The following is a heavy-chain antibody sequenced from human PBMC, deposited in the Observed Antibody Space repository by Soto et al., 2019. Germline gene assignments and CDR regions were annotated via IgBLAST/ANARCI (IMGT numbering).Heavy chain of an antibody. J-gene: IGHJ6*02. Sequence: SETLSLTCAVYGGSFSGYYWSWIRQPPGKGLEWIGEINHSGSTNYNPSLKSRVTISVDTSKHQFSLKLSSVTAADTAVYYCARALIDNWNYYYGMDVWGQGTTVTVSS. CDR2: INHSGST. V-gene: IGHV4-34*01. CDR3: ARALIDNWNYYYGMDV. D-gene: IGHD1-1*01. CDR1: GGSFSGYY.